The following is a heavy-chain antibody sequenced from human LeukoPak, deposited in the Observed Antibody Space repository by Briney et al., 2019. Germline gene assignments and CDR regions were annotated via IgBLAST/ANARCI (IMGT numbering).Heavy chain of an antibody. Sequence: SETLSLTCTVSGGSISSYYWSWIRQPPGKGLEWIGYIYYSGSTNYNPSLKSRVTISVDTSKNQFSLKLSSVTAEDTAVYYCARDVGDGVGFGELPDYWGQGTLVTVSS. D-gene: IGHD3-10*01. CDR1: GGSISSYY. V-gene: IGHV4-59*01. CDR3: ARDVGDGVGFGELPDY. CDR2: IYYSGST. J-gene: IGHJ4*02.